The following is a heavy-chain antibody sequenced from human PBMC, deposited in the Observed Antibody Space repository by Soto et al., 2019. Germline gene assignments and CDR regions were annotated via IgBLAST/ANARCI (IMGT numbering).Heavy chain of an antibody. J-gene: IGHJ4*02. Sequence: ASVKVSCTASGYTFTSYYMHWVRQTPGQGLEWMGIINPSGGSTSYAQKFQGRVTMTRDTSTSTVYMELSSLRSEDTAVYYCAREALLGYCSGGSCYGLDYWGQGTLVTVSS. CDR1: GYTFTSYY. V-gene: IGHV1-46*03. CDR3: AREALLGYCSGGSCYGLDY. CDR2: INPSGGST. D-gene: IGHD2-15*01.